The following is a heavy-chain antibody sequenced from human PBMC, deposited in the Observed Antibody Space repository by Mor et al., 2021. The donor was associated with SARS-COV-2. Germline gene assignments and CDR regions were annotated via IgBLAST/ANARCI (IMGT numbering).Heavy chain of an antibody. CDR2: GST. D-gene: IGHD3-22*01. Sequence: GSTYYADSVKGRFTISRDNSKNTLYLQMNSLRAEDTAVYYCAKVTNPTYYYDSSGYFPLWGQGTL. CDR3: AKVTNPTYYYDSSGYFPL. J-gene: IGHJ4*02. V-gene: IGHV3-23*01.